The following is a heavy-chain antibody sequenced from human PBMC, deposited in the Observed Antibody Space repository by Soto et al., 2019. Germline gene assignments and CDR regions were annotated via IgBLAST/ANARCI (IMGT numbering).Heavy chain of an antibody. CDR2: IIPIFGTA. D-gene: IGHD3-22*01. J-gene: IGHJ6*02. CDR3: ARDGSGYRSRASPMDV. V-gene: IGHV1-69*01. Sequence: QVQLVQSGAEVKKPGSSVKVSCKASGDTFSSYAISWVRQAPGQGLEWMGGIIPIFGTANYAQKFQGRVTSTADESTSTAYMELSSLRSEDMAVYYCARDGSGYRSRASPMDVWGQGTTVTVSS. CDR1: GDTFSSYA.